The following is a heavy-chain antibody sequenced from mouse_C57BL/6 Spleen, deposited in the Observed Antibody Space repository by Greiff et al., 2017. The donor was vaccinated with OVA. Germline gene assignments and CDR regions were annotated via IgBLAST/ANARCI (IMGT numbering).Heavy chain of an antibody. CDR2: ISSGSSTI. Sequence: DVHLVESGGGLVKPGGSLKLSCAASGFTFSDYGMHWVRQAPEKGLEWVAYISSGSSTIYYADTVKGRFTISRDNAKNTLFLQTTSLRSEDTAMYYCARGILRYYFDYWGQGTTLTVSS. D-gene: IGHD1-1*01. J-gene: IGHJ2*01. CDR3: ARGILRYYFDY. CDR1: GFTFSDYG. V-gene: IGHV5-17*01.